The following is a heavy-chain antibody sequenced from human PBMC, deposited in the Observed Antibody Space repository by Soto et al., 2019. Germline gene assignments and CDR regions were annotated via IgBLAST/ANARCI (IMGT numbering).Heavy chain of an antibody. CDR3: ATRIAVFGLLIPPFDP. V-gene: IGHV4-34*01. CDR2: INHSGCT. D-gene: IGHD3-3*01. Sequence: PSVALFTMVPGPHTSDNGYYWTSIPQPSGKGLEWIGQINHSGCTQYNPCPNSRVSMSVDTSKNQFSLRLSSVTAADTAIYYCATRIAVFGLLIPPFDPWGQRTQVTVSS. CDR1: HTSDNGYY. J-gene: IGHJ5*02.